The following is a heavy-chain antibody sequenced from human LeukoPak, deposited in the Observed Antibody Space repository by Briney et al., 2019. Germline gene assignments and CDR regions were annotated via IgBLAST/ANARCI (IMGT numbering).Heavy chain of an antibody. CDR1: GFTFSSYS. CDR2: ITASGTAM. Sequence: GGSLRLSCAASGFTFSSYSMNWVRQAPGKGLEWVSHITASGTAMFYADSVKDRFTISRDNAKNSLYLQMNSLRDEDTAVYYCASSGSYRFDYWGQGTLVTVSS. V-gene: IGHV3-48*02. D-gene: IGHD1-26*01. CDR3: ASSGSYRFDY. J-gene: IGHJ4*02.